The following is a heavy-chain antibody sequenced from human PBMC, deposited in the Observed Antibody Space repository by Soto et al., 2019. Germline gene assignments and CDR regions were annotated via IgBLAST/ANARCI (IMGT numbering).Heavy chain of an antibody. Sequence: SETLSLTCAVYGGSFSGYYWSWIRQPPGKGLEWIGEINHSGSTNYNPSLKSRVTISVDTSKNQFSLKLSSVTAADTAVYYCASFSPASIIWLGENGMDVWGQGTTVTVSS. J-gene: IGHJ6*02. CDR1: GGSFSGYY. D-gene: IGHD3-10*01. CDR2: INHSGST. CDR3: ASFSPASIIWLGENGMDV. V-gene: IGHV4-34*01.